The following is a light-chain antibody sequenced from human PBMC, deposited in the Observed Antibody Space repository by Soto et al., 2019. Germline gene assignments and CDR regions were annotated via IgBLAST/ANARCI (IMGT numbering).Light chain of an antibody. CDR2: GAS. CDR3: QQFDTSPYT. V-gene: IGKV3-20*01. CDR1: QSVSRY. J-gene: IGKJ2*01. Sequence: VLTQSPGTLSLSPGERDTLSCRASQSVSRYLVWYQQKPGQAPRLLIYGASSRASGIPDRFSGSGSGTDFTLTINGLGPEDSALYYCQQFDTSPYTFGQGTKREIK.